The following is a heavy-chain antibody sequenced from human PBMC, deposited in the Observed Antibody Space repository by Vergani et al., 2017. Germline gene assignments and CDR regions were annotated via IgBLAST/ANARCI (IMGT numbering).Heavy chain of an antibody. J-gene: IGHJ3*01. CDR3: VHRLGYFDWDGAFDV. CDR2: VYWNDDE. V-gene: IGHV2-5*01. D-gene: IGHD3-9*01. CDR1: GFSLTTGGEG. Sequence: QITLRESGPTLVKPTQTLTLTCTFSGFSLTTGGEGVGWIRQPPGRALKWLAFVYWNDDERYSPSLKSRVTITKDTSKNEVILTMATMDPVDTATYYCVHRLGYFDWDGAFDVWGPGTMVTVSS.